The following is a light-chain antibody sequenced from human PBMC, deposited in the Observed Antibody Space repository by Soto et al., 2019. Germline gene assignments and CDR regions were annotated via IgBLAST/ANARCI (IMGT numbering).Light chain of an antibody. CDR1: QSISNY. J-gene: IGKJ2*02. CDR3: QHSYSTPRT. V-gene: IGKV1-39*01. Sequence: DIQMTQSPSLLSASVGARVTITCRSNQSISNYLAWYQQKPGKAPNLLIYDASSLQSGVPSRFSGRGFGTDFTLTINDLQVADFATYYCQHSYSTPRTFGQGTKIEIK. CDR2: DAS.